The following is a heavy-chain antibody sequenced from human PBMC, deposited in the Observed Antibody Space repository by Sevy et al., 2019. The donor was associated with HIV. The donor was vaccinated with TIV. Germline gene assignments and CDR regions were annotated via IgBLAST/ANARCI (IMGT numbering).Heavy chain of an antibody. Sequence: SETLSLTCTVSGVSIIGSDYDWGWIRQPPGKGLEWIGSMYYSGSTHYNPSLKSRVTVSIDTSKNQFSLKLTSVTAADTAVYYCARHGGLVDRSFDYWGQGSLVTVSS. D-gene: IGHD2-8*02. CDR3: ARHGGLVDRSFDY. J-gene: IGHJ4*02. CDR1: GVSIIGSDYD. V-gene: IGHV4-39*01. CDR2: MYYSGST.